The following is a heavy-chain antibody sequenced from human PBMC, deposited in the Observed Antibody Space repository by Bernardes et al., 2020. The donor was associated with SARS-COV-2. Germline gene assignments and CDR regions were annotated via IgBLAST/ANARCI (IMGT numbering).Heavy chain of an antibody. Sequence: SETLSLTCTVSGGSISSYYWSWIRQPPGKGLEWIGYIYYSGSTNYNPSLKSRVTISVDTSKNQFSLKLSSVTAADTAVYYCARVASGYDYSKFQYYYYYMDVWGKGTTVTVSS. CDR3: ARVASGYDYSKFQYYYYYMDV. J-gene: IGHJ6*03. CDR2: IYYSGST. D-gene: IGHD4-4*01. CDR1: GGSISSYY. V-gene: IGHV4-59*01.